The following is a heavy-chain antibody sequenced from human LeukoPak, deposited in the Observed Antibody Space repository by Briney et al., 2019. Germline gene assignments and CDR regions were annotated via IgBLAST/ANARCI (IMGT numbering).Heavy chain of an antibody. Sequence: PGGSLRLSCAASGFTVSNNYMNWVRQAPGKGLEWVSLIYSGGSTYYADSVKGRFTISRDNAKNSLYLQMNSLRAEDTAVYYCARDEAGSWAGLDYYYGMDVWGQGTTVTVSS. CDR1: GFTVSNNY. V-gene: IGHV3-53*01. D-gene: IGHD2-15*01. CDR3: ARDEAGSWAGLDYYYGMDV. CDR2: IYSGGST. J-gene: IGHJ6*02.